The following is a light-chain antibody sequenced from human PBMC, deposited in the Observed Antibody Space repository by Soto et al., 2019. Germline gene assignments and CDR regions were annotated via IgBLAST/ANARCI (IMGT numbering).Light chain of an antibody. CDR3: QQYDSSPLT. J-gene: IGKJ4*01. CDR2: GAS. V-gene: IGKV3-20*01. Sequence: EIVLTQSPGTLSLSPGERATLSCRASQSVSSSYFAWYQQKPGQAPRLLIYGASSRATGIPDRFSGSGSGTEFTLTISRMEPEDFAVYYCQQYDSSPLTFGGGTKVEIK. CDR1: QSVSSSY.